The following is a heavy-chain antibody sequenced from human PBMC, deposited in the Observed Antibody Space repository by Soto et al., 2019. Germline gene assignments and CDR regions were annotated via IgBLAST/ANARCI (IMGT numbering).Heavy chain of an antibody. CDR1: GGSISSSSYY. CDR2: IYYSGST. J-gene: IGHJ4*02. V-gene: IGHV4-39*01. Sequence: SETLSLTCTVSGGSISSSSYYWGWIRQPPGKGLEWIGSIYYSGSTYYNPSLKSRVTISVDTSKNQFSLKLSSVTAADTAAYYCARQNSNYVFEELREFDYWGQGTLVTVSS. CDR3: ARQNSNYVFEELREFDY. D-gene: IGHD4-4*01.